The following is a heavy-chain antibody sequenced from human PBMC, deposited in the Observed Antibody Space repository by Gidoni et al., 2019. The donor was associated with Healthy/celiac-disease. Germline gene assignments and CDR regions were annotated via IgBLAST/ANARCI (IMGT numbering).Heavy chain of an antibody. CDR1: GFSFSGYA. V-gene: IGHV3-23*01. J-gene: IGHJ4*02. CDR2: ISGSGGST. D-gene: IGHD6-6*01. CDR3: AKDSEPRGVAARPGFDY. Sequence: EVQLLESVGGLVQPGGCLRLSCSASGFSFSGYAMSWVRQAPGKGLEWVSAISGSGGSTYYADSVKGRFTISRDNSKNTLYLQMNSLRAEDTAVYYCAKDSEPRGVAARPGFDYWGQGTLVTVSS.